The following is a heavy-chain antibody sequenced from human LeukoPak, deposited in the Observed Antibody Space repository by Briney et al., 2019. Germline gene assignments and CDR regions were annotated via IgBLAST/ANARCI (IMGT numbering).Heavy chain of an antibody. Sequence: SETLSLTCTVSGGSVSNNLYYWSWIRQPPGKGLEWIGYIYYSGSTNYNPSLKSRVTISIDTSRNQFSLRLNSMTAADTAIYYCARVLRAASWRSYDYWGQGSLVTVSS. V-gene: IGHV4-61*01. D-gene: IGHD5-18*01. CDR3: ARVLRAASWRSYDY. CDR1: GGSVSNNLYY. J-gene: IGHJ4*02. CDR2: IYYSGST.